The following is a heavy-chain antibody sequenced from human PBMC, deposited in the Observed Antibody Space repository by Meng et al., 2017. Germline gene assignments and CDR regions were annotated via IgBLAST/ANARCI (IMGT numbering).Heavy chain of an antibody. CDR3: ATDRSYCSGGSCYSSFAFDI. Sequence: ASVKVSCKASGYIFTNYGISWVRQAPGQGLEWMGWINPNSGGTNYAQKFQGRVTMTRDTSISTAYMELSRLRSDDTAVYYCATDRSYCSGGSCYSSFAFDIWGQGTMVTVSS. V-gene: IGHV1-2*02. CDR2: INPNSGGT. D-gene: IGHD2-15*01. J-gene: IGHJ3*02. CDR1: GYIFTNYG.